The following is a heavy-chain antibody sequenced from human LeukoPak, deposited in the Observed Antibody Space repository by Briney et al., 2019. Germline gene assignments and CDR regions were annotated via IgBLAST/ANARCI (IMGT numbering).Heavy chain of an antibody. J-gene: IGHJ4*02. Sequence: ASVKVSCKASGYIFTNYYMHWVRQAPGQGLEWMGTINPSGGSTTYAQKFQGRVTMTRDTSTNTVYMELSSLRSEDTAVFYCARDHGSAYYRAPRHWGQGTLVTVSS. CDR3: ARDHGSAYYRAPRH. V-gene: IGHV1-46*01. CDR1: GYIFTNYY. D-gene: IGHD3-10*01. CDR2: INPSGGST.